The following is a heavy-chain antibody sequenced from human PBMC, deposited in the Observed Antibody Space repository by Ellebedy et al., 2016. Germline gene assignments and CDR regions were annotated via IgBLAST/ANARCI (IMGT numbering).Heavy chain of an antibody. V-gene: IGHV3-21*01. D-gene: IGHD4-17*01. Sequence: GESLKISCAASGFTFSSYSMNWVRQAPGKGLEWVSSISSSSSYIYYADSVKGRFTISKDNAKNSLYLQMNSLRAEDTAVYYCAREGPTVTQRAFDYWGQGTLVTVSS. CDR2: ISSSSSYI. CDR1: GFTFSSYS. J-gene: IGHJ4*02. CDR3: AREGPTVTQRAFDY.